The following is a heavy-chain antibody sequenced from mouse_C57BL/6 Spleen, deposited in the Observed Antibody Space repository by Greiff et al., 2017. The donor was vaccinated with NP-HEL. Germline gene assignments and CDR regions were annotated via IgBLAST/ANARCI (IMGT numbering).Heavy chain of an antibody. J-gene: IGHJ4*01. D-gene: IGHD2-3*01. V-gene: IGHV2-3*01. CDR3: ATRGWLLPYYAMDY. CDR2: IWGDGST. Sequence: VQLQQSGPGLVAPSQSLSITCTVSGFSLTSYGVSWVRQPPGKGLEWLGVIWGDGSTNYHSALISRLSISKDNSKSQVFLKLNSLQTDDTATYYCATRGWLLPYYAMDYWGQGTSVTVSS. CDR1: GFSLTSYG.